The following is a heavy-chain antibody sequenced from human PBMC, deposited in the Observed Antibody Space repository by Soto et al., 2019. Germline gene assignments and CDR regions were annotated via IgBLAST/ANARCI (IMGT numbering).Heavy chain of an antibody. CDR3: AKAYRAFYDYGDYVGYDAFDI. CDR2: ISGSGGST. CDR1: GFTFSSYP. J-gene: IGHJ3*02. V-gene: IGHV3-23*01. D-gene: IGHD4-17*01. Sequence: PGGSLRLSCAASGFTFSSYPMSWVRQAPGKGLEWVSAISGSGGSTYYADSVKGRFTISRDNSKNTLYLQMNSLRAEDTAVYYCAKAYRAFYDYGDYVGYDAFDIWGQGTMVTVSS.